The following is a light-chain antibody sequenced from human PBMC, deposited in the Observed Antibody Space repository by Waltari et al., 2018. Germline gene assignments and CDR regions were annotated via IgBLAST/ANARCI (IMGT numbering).Light chain of an antibody. CDR3: SSYTTSITYV. Sequence: QSALTQPASVSGSPGQSITISCTGTSSDVGAYNYVSWYQQHPGRAPKLMIYEVNNRPSGVSSLFSGSKSGNTASLIISGLQADDEADYYCSSYTTSITYVFGSGTRVTVL. J-gene: IGLJ1*01. CDR2: EVN. CDR1: SSDVGAYNY. V-gene: IGLV2-14*01.